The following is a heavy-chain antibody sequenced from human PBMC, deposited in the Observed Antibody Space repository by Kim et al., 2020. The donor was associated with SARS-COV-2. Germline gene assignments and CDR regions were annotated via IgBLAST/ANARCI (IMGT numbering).Heavy chain of an antibody. D-gene: IGHD6-19*01. J-gene: IGHJ4*02. CDR3: ARARIAVAGPLDY. V-gene: IGHV3-21*01. Sequence: PDSVTGQFTISRDNAKNSLYLQMNRLRAEDTAVYYCARARIAVAGPLDYWGQRTLVTVSS.